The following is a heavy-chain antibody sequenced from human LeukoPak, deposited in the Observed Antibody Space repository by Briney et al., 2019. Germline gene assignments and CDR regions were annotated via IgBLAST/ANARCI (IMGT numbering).Heavy chain of an antibody. CDR1: GYTFTSYY. CDR3: ARVTGLLGIYFDY. D-gene: IGHD3-16*01. V-gene: IGHV1-46*01. J-gene: IGHJ4*02. CDR2: INPSGGST. Sequence: ASVKVSCKASGYTFTSYYLHWVRQAPGQGLEWMGIINPSGGSTSYAQKFQGRVTMTRDMSTSTVYMELSSLRSEDTAVYYCARVTGLLGIYFDYWGQGTLVTVSS.